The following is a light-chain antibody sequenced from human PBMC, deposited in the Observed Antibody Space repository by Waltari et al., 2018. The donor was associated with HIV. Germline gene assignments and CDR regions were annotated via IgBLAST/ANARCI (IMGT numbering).Light chain of an antibody. J-gene: IGLJ2*01. CDR1: EIGDKN. V-gene: IGLV3-21*02. CDR2: DDL. Sequence: SYELTQPPSVSVAPGQTATITCRETEIGDKNVHWYQQKSGQAPVLVGYDDLDRPAGIPDRFSGSNSGDTATLTIIRVEPGDEADYYCQVWNTGHDQFVVFGGGTKLTVL. CDR3: QVWNTGHDQFVV.